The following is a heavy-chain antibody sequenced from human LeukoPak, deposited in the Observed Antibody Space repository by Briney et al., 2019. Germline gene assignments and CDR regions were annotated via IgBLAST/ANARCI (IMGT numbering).Heavy chain of an antibody. Sequence: PGGSLRLSCTASGFTLSSFGMHWVRQAPGKGLEWVAVISDDGSNRYYADSVKGRFTISRDNSKNTLYLQMNSLRAEDTAVYYCAKDADTATIIYWYFDLWGRGTLVTVSP. D-gene: IGHD5-18*01. CDR2: ISDDGSNR. J-gene: IGHJ2*01. CDR1: GFTLSSFG. CDR3: AKDADTATIIYWYFDL. V-gene: IGHV3-30*18.